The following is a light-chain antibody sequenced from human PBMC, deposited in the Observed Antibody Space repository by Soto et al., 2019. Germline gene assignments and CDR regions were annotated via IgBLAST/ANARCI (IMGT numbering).Light chain of an antibody. V-gene: IGLV2-14*01. Sequence: QSALTQPASVSGSPGQSITISCTGTSTDVGVYNYVSWYQQHPGKVPKLMMYDVSNRPSGVSNRFSGSKSGNTASLTISGLQAEDEAEYYCRSYTSRSTNVVVGGGTKLTVL. CDR3: RSYTSRSTNVV. CDR1: STDVGVYNY. CDR2: DVS. J-gene: IGLJ2*01.